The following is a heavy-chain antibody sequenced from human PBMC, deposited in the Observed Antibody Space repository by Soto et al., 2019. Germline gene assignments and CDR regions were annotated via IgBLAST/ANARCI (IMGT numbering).Heavy chain of an antibody. CDR1: AGSISSGGYY. CDR3: ARESLWFGESGIDP. V-gene: IGHV4-31*03. CDR2: IDYSGST. J-gene: IGHJ5*02. Sequence: QVQLQESGPGLVKPSQTLSLTCTVSAGSISSGGYYWNWIRQHPGKGLAWIGHIDYSGSTHYNPARTSRVTMSADTATNQSSLTLSSVSVAETAVYYWARESLWFGESGIDPWGQGTLVTVSS. D-gene: IGHD3-10*01.